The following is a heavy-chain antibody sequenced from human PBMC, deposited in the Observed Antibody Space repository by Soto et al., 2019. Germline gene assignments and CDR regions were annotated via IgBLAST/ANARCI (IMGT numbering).Heavy chain of an antibody. V-gene: IGHV3-48*03. Sequence: DVQLVESGGDLVQPGGSLRLSCAASGFTLSHYEMNWVRQAPGKGLEWLAYISSTSSVIYYAASVKGRFTISRDNGKKSLYLQVNSLRAEDTAVYYCAGSRRNDDFWSDPQLGDGMDVWGQGTTVIVSS. CDR1: GFTLSHYE. CDR2: ISSTSSVI. J-gene: IGHJ6*02. CDR3: AGSRRNDDFWSDPQLGDGMDV. D-gene: IGHD3-3*01.